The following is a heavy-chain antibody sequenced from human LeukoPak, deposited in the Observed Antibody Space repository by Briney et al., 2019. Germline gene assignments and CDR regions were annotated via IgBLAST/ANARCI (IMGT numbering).Heavy chain of an antibody. V-gene: IGHV3-74*01. D-gene: IGHD2-15*01. CDR1: GFTFSSYE. CDR2: ITNDESRT. Sequence: GALRLSCAASGFTFSSYEMNWVRQAPGKGLVWVSRITNDESRTNHADSVNGRFTISRDNAKSTVYLQMNSLTAEDTAVYYCARDGGTSTPFDYWGQGTLVTVSS. J-gene: IGHJ4*02. CDR3: ARDGGTSTPFDY.